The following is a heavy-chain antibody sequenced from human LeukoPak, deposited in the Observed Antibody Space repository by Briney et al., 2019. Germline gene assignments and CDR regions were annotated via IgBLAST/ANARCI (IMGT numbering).Heavy chain of an antibody. CDR1: GFPFGDYA. Sequence: GGSLRLSCAASGFPFGDYAMTWVRQTPGKGLEWVSVISGGGDSVDVADSMKGRFTISRDNSQNTLYLQMYSLRAEDTALYYCAKLGCTGTICYANYWGQGTLVTVSS. CDR2: ISGGGDSV. V-gene: IGHV3-23*01. CDR3: AKLGCTGTICYANY. D-gene: IGHD2-2*01. J-gene: IGHJ4*02.